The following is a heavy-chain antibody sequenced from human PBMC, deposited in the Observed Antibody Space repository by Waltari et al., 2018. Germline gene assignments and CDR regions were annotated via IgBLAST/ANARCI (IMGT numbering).Heavy chain of an antibody. CDR3: AKDLGS. V-gene: IGHV3-30*18. CDR2: ISYDGSNK. CDR1: GFTFSRYG. Sequence: QVQLVESGGGVVQPGRSLRLSCAASGFTFSRYGMHWVRQAPGKGLEWVAVISYDGSNKYYADSVKGRFTISRDNSKNTLYLQMNSLRAEDTAVYYCAKDLGSWGQGTLVTVSS. J-gene: IGHJ1*01. D-gene: IGHD2-15*01.